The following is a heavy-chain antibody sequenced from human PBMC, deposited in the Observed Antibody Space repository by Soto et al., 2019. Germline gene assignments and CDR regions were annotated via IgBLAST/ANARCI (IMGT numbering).Heavy chain of an antibody. CDR1: GFIFSRYS. Sequence: EVQLVESGGGLVKPGGSLRLSCAVSGFIFSRYSMNWVRQAPGKGLEWVSSIGTSGSYIYDTDSVKGRFTISRDNTKDSLYLQMNSRRAEDTAIYYCARGSAFIGLDYWGQGTPVTVSS. J-gene: IGHJ4*02. V-gene: IGHV3-21*01. CDR3: ARGSAFIGLDY. D-gene: IGHD1-26*01. CDR2: IGTSGSYI.